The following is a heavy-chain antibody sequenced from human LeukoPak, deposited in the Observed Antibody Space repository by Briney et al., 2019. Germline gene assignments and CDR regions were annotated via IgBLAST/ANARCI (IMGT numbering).Heavy chain of an antibody. CDR3: ARGGYYDILTGYMGYFDY. CDR1: GFTFSSYA. D-gene: IGHD3-9*01. Sequence: SGGSLRLSCAASGFTFSSYAMSWVRQAPGKGLEWVSAISGSGGSTYYADSVKGRFTISRDDSKNTLYLQMNSLRAEDTAVYYCARGGYYDILTGYMGYFDYWGQGTLVTVSS. J-gene: IGHJ4*02. V-gene: IGHV3-23*01. CDR2: ISGSGGST.